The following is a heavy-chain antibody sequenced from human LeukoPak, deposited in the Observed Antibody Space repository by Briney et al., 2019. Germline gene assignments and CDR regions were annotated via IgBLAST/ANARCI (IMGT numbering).Heavy chain of an antibody. J-gene: IGHJ5*02. CDR3: ARGLASIYCSSTGCPHAGFDP. V-gene: IGHV4-4*07. Sequence: PSETLSLTCTVSGGSISSYYWSWIRQPAGKGLEWIGRIYTSGSTNYNPSLKSRVTISVDKSKNQFSLKLSSVTAADTAVYYCARGLASIYCSSTGCPHAGFDPWGQGTLVTVSS. CDR1: GGSISSYY. CDR2: IYTSGST. D-gene: IGHD2-2*01.